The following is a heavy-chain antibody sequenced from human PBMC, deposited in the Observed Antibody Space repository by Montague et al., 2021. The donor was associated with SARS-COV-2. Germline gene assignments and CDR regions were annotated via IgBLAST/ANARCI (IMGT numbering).Heavy chain of an antibody. CDR1: GGSFSGYH. J-gene: IGHJ6*02. D-gene: IGHD4-17*01. Sequence: SETLSLTCAVYGGSFSGYHWSWIRQPPGKGLEWIGEINHSGSTNYNPSLKSRVTISVDTSKNQFSLKLSSVTAADTAVYYCARAYGDYTLLFYYYYGMDVWGQGTTVTVSS. V-gene: IGHV4-34*01. CDR2: INHSGST. CDR3: ARAYGDYTLLFYYYYGMDV.